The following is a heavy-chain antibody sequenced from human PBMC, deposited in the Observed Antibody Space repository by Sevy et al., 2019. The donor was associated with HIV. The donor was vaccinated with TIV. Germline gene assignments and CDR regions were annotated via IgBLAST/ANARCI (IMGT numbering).Heavy chain of an antibody. D-gene: IGHD2-15*01. Sequence: GGSPRLSCAASGFTFSTSTMNWVRQAPGKGLEWVSLMTSSGSYILYADSVKGRFTISGDNAKNSVFLQMNSLRVEDTAVYYCVRDGWNYWGQGTLVTVSS. V-gene: IGHV3-21*01. CDR2: MTSSGSYI. CDR1: GFTFSTST. CDR3: VRDGWNY. J-gene: IGHJ4*02.